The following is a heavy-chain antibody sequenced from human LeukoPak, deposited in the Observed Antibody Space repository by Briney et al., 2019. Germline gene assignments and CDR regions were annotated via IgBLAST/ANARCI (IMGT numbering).Heavy chain of an antibody. Sequence: SETLSLTCTVSGGSICSSSYYWGWIRQPPGKGLEWIGSIYYSGSTYYNPSLKSRVTISVDTSKNQFSLKLSSVTAADTAVYYCARHPVTAMVPFDYWGQGTLVTVSS. CDR2: IYYSGST. CDR3: ARHPVTAMVPFDY. V-gene: IGHV4-39*01. D-gene: IGHD5-18*01. CDR1: GGSICSSSYY. J-gene: IGHJ4*02.